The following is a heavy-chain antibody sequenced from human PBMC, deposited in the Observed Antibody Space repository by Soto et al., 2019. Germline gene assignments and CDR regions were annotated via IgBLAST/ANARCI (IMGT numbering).Heavy chain of an antibody. V-gene: IGHV4-4*07. D-gene: IGHD5-12*01. CDR3: VRGWGGYGGHDLWDYFDY. CDR1: GPSTSRLS. CDR2: IYTNMNP. J-gene: IGHJ4*02. Sequence: PXETRSLACTVSGPSTSRLSFSWIRQPAGMLLEWIGRIYTNMNPNYNPSLKSRVTMSVDTPKNQFSLRLSSVTAADTAVYYCVRGWGGYGGHDLWDYFDYWGQGILVTVSS.